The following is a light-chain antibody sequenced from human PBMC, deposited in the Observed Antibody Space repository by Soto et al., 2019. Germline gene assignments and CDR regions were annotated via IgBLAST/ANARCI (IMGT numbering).Light chain of an antibody. V-gene: IGKV1-33*01. CDR3: QQYDNLPALT. CDR2: DAS. Sequence: DIQMTQSPSSLSASVGDIFTITCQASQDISNYLNWYQQKPGKAPKLLIYDASNLETGVPSRFSGSGSGTDFTFTISSLQPEDIATYYCQQYDNLPALTFGGGTKVDIK. CDR1: QDISNY. J-gene: IGKJ4*01.